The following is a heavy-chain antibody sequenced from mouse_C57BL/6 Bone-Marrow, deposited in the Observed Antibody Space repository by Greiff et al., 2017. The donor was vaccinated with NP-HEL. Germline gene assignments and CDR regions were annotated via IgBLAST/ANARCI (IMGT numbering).Heavy chain of an antibody. D-gene: IGHD1-1*01. CDR1: GFTFSSYG. Sequence: EVKLMESGGDLVKPGGSLKLSCAASGFTFSSYGMSWVRQTPDKRLEWVATISSGGSYTYYPDSVKGRFTISRDNAKNTLYLQMSSLKSEDTAMYYCARARYYYGSSYPFDYWGQGTTLTVSS. CDR3: ARARYYYGSSYPFDY. V-gene: IGHV5-6*01. J-gene: IGHJ2*01. CDR2: ISSGGSYT.